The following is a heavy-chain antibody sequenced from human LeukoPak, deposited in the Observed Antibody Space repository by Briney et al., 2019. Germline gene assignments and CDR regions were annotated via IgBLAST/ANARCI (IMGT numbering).Heavy chain of an antibody. CDR1: GYTFSIYG. D-gene: IGHD2-21*02. Sequence: GAAAQDSSKTSGYTFSIYGISGGRHEPRQGVEWRGWISAYNGNTNYAQKLQGRVTMTTDTSTSTAYRELRSLRSDDTAVYYCARSPATAIYYYYYYYMDVWGKGTTVTVSS. J-gene: IGHJ6*03. CDR3: ARSPATAIYYYYYYYMDV. V-gene: IGHV1-18*01. CDR2: ISAYNGNT.